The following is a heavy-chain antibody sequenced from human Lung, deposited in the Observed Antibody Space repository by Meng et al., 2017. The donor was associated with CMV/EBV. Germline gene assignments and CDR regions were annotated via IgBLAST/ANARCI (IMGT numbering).Heavy chain of an antibody. D-gene: IGHD3-10*01. V-gene: IGHV1-69*10. CDR2: IIPYLDES. Sequence: SVXVSCKASGGTSNTYTFNWVRQAPGRGLEWMGGIIPYLDESNYAQTFQGRLTITSDRSTAAFMELTSLRSEDTAVYFCAGRGPYGRVLNVWGQGKWVPGSS. J-gene: IGHJ3*01. CDR1: GGTSNTYT. CDR3: AGRGPYGRVLNV.